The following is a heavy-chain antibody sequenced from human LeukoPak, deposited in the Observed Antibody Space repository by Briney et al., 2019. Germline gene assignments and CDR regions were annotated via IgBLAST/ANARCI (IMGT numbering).Heavy chain of an antibody. CDR3: TRVQAGRSGLMDV. D-gene: IGHD2-8*02. J-gene: IGHJ6*02. Sequence: PGGSLRLSCAASGFTLSSYGMHWVRQAPGKGLEWVAVISYDGSNKYYADSVKGRFTISRDNSKNTMYLQMNSLRAEDTALYYCTRVQAGRSGLMDVWGRGTTVTVSS. V-gene: IGHV3-30*03. CDR1: GFTLSSYG. CDR2: ISYDGSNK.